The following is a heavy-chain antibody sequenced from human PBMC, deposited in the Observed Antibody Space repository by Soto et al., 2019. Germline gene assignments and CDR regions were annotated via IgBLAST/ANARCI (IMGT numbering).Heavy chain of an antibody. D-gene: IGHD3-10*01. V-gene: IGHV3-33*01. CDR1: GCTFSSYG. CDR2: IWYDGGNK. J-gene: IGHJ6*02. Sequence: GGSRRLSCAASGCTFSSYGMHWVRQAPGKGLEWVAVIWYDGGNKYYADSVKGRFTISRDNSKNTLYLQMNSLRAEDTAVYYCARGRSMVRGVFYYYGMDVWGQGTTVTVSS. CDR3: ARGRSMVRGVFYYYGMDV.